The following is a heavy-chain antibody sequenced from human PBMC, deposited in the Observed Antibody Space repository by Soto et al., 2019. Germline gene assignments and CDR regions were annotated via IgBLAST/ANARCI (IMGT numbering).Heavy chain of an antibody. J-gene: IGHJ5*02. V-gene: IGHV3-21*01. CDR3: VRSGTARLLRHSWFDT. Sequence: GGSLRLSCAASGFTFNPDDMNWVRQAPGKGLEWVSSITTSSAYIYYADSLKGRITISRDNAKNSLFLQMNSLRAEDTAVYYCVRSGTARLLRHSWFDTWGQGTLVTVSS. D-gene: IGHD2-21*01. CDR2: ITTSSAYI. CDR1: GFTFNPDD.